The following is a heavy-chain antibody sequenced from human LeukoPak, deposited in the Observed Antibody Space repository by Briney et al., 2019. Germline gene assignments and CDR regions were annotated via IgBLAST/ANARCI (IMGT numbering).Heavy chain of an antibody. Sequence: ASVKVSCKASGYTFTGYYMHWVRQAPGQGLEWMGRINPNSGGTNYAQKFQGRVTMTRDTSISTAYMELSRLRSDDTAVYYCVRRPRGGSYQYLPGPIDYWGQGTLVTVSS. CDR2: INPNSGGT. D-gene: IGHD1-26*01. CDR3: VRRPRGGSYQYLPGPIDY. J-gene: IGHJ4*02. CDR1: GYTFTGYY. V-gene: IGHV1-2*06.